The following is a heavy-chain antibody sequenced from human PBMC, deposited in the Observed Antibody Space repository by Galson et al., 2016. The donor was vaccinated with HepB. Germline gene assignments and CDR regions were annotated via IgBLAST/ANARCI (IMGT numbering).Heavy chain of an antibody. V-gene: IGHV4-59*01. Sequence: LSLTCTVSGDSLSSYYWSWIRQPPGKGLEWIGFIYYTGSTNYNPSLKSRVTISIDTSKNQFSLKLHSVTAADTAMYFCARDLGIVGSEGRDGFEFWGQGTMVTVSS. CDR2: IYYTGST. J-gene: IGHJ3*01. CDR1: GDSLSSYY. CDR3: ARDLGIVGSEGRDGFEF. D-gene: IGHD7-27*01.